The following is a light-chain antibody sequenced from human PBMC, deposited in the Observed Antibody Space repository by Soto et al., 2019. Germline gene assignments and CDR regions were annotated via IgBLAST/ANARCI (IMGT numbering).Light chain of an antibody. CDR3: QQYNSYPVT. CDR2: DAS. Sequence: DIQMTQSPSTLSASVGDRVTITCRASQSISSWLAWYQQKPGKAPKLRIYDASSLESGVPSRFSGSGSVTEFTLTISSLQPDDFATYYCQQYNSYPVTFGQGTKLEIK. CDR1: QSISSW. V-gene: IGKV1-5*01. J-gene: IGKJ2*01.